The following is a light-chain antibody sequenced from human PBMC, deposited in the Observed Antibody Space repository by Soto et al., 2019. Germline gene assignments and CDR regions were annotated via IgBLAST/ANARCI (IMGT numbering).Light chain of an antibody. J-gene: IGLJ2*01. Sequence: QSALTQPASVSGSPGQSITISCTGTSSDVGGYNYVSWYQQHPGKAPKLMIYEVSNRPSGVSNRFSGSKSGNTASLTISGLQAEDEADYSCSSYTITSDVVFGGGTKLTVL. CDR1: SSDVGGYNY. CDR3: SSYTITSDVV. V-gene: IGLV2-14*01. CDR2: EVS.